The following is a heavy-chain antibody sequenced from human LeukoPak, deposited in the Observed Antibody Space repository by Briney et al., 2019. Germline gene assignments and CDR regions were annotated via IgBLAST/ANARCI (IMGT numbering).Heavy chain of an antibody. D-gene: IGHD1-26*01. V-gene: IGHV3-73*01. CDR1: GFTFSGSA. CDR3: TSSWELLRSYYYGMDV. Sequence: PGGSLKLSCAASGFTFSGSAMHWVRQASGKGLEWVGRIRSKANSYATAYAASVKGRFTISRDGSKNTAYLQMNSLKTEDTAVYYCTSSWELLRSYYYGMDVWGQGTTVTVSS. J-gene: IGHJ6*02. CDR2: IRSKANSYAT.